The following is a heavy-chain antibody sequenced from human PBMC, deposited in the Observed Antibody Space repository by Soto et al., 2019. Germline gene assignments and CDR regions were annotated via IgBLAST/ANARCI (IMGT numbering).Heavy chain of an antibody. CDR3: AKDYGDYPTGWLWH. V-gene: IGHV3-23*01. J-gene: IGHJ1*01. D-gene: IGHD4-17*01. CDR2: ISGSGGST. Sequence: GGSLRLSCAASGFTFSSYAMSWVRQAPGKGLEWVSAISGSGGSTYYADSVKGRFTISRDNSKNTLYLQMNSLRAEDTAVYYCAKDYGDYPTGWLWHWGQGTLVTVAS. CDR1: GFTFSSYA.